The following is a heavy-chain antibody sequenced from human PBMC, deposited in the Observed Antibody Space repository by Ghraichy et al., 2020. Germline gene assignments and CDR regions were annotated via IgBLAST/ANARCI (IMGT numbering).Heavy chain of an antibody. J-gene: IGHJ6*02. Sequence: GSLRLSCAASGFTFTNYWMTWVRQAPGKGLEWVANIKHDGGEKYYVDSVKGRFTISRDNGKNSLYLQMNSLRAEDTAVYYCARPTGAYYYYSMDVWGQGTTVTVSS. CDR2: IKHDGGEK. V-gene: IGHV3-7*01. CDR3: ARPTGAYYYYSMDV. CDR1: GFTFTNYW.